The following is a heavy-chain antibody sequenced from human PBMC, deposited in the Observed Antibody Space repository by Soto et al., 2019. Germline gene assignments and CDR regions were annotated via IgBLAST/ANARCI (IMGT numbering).Heavy chain of an antibody. CDR1: GFTFSSYA. CDR2: ISGSGGST. V-gene: IGHV3-23*01. Sequence: EVQLLESGGGLVQPGGSLRLSCAASGFTFSSYAMSWVRQAPGKGLEWVSAISGSGGSTYYADSVKGRFTISRDNXKXTXXLPMNSLRSEDTAVYYCAKGLVVVRGVRTDWYFDLWGRGTLVTVSS. CDR3: AKGLVVVRGVRTDWYFDL. D-gene: IGHD3-10*01. J-gene: IGHJ2*01.